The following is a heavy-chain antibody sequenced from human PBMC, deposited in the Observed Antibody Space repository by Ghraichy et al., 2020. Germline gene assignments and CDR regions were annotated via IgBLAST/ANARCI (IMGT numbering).Heavy chain of an antibody. CDR3: TTRGERDYFEN. J-gene: IGHJ4*02. CDR1: GFTFGYAW. V-gene: IGHV3-15*01. Sequence: GGSLRLSCAASGFTFGYAWMSWVRQAPGKRLEWVGRIKDKTNGGTTDYAAPVKGRFTISRDDSRNTLFLQMKSLKTEDTAVYYCTTRGERDYFENWGLGTLVTVSS. CDR2: IKDKTNGGTT.